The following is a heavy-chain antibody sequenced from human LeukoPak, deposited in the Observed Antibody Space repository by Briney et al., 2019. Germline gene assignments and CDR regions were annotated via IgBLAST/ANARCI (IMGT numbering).Heavy chain of an antibody. CDR3: ARDYGGSSPFDY. CDR1: GFTLSRYW. V-gene: IGHV3-7*01. Sequence: PGGSLRLSCAASGFTLSRYWMSWVRQAPGKGMEWVANIKQDGREKYYVYSVKGRFTISRDNAKNSLYLQMNSLRAEDTAFYYCARDYGGSSPFDYWGQGTLVTVSS. D-gene: IGHD4-23*01. J-gene: IGHJ4*02. CDR2: IKQDGREK.